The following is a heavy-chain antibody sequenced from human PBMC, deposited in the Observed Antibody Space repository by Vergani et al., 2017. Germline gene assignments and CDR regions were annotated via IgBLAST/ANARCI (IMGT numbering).Heavy chain of an antibody. CDR3: ARGAWEEGGYYFDY. CDR1: GGSISSYY. Sequence: QVQLQESGPGLVKPSETLSLTCTVSGGSISSYYWSWIRQPPGKGLEWIGYIYYSGSTNYNPSLKSRVTISVDTSKNQLSLKLSSVTAADTAVYYCARGAWEEGGYYFDYWGQGTLVTVSS. D-gene: IGHD1-26*01. V-gene: IGHV4-59*01. CDR2: IYYSGST. J-gene: IGHJ4*02.